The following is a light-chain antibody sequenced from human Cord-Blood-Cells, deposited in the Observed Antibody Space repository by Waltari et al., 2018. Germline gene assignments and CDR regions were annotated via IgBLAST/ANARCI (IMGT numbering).Light chain of an antibody. CDR2: RNN. J-gene: IGLJ3*02. CDR1: SSNTGRTY. V-gene: IGLV1-47*01. Sequence: QSVLTQPPSASGTPGQRVTISCSGSSSNTGRTYVYWYQQPPGTAPKLLIYRNNQRPSGVPDRVSGSKSGTSASLAISGLRSEDEADYYCAAWDDSLSGWVFGGGTKLTVL. CDR3: AAWDDSLSGWV.